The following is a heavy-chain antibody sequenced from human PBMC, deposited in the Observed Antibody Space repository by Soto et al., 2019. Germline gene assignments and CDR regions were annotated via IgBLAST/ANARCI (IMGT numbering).Heavy chain of an antibody. V-gene: IGHV6-1*01. CDR3: ARVAEETKDHCSSTSCYAHYYYYMDV. CDR2: TYYRSKWYN. CDR1: GDSVSSNSAA. J-gene: IGHJ6*03. D-gene: IGHD2-2*01. Sequence: SQTLSLTCAISGDSVSSNSAAWNWIRQSPSRGLEWLGRTYYRSKWYNDYAVSVKSRITINPDTSKNQFSLQLNSVTPEDTAVYYCARVAEETKDHCSSTSCYAHYYYYMDVWGKGTTVTVSS.